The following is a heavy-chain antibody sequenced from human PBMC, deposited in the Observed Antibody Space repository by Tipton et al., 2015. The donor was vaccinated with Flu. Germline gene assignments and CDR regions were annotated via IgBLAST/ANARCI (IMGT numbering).Heavy chain of an antibody. CDR2: IWFDGSNT. Sequence: SLRLSCAASGFTFSRSGMHWVRQAPGRGLEWVAVIWFDGSNTYYADSVKGRFTISRDNSKNTLYLQMSSLGADDTAVYYCAKDISVSGSDYLDSWGQGTLVTVSP. CDR3: AKDISVSGSDYLDS. D-gene: IGHD3-10*01. V-gene: IGHV3-33*06. CDR1: GFTFSRSG. J-gene: IGHJ4*02.